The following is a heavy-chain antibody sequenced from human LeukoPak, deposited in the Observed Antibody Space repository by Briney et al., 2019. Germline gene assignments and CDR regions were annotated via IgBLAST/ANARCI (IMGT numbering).Heavy chain of an antibody. CDR3: VRLQPNTGEWAFDI. J-gene: IGHJ3*02. CDR1: GGSISSYY. V-gene: IGHV4-59*01. Sequence: KPSETLSLTCTVSGGSISSYYWSWIRQPPGEGLEWIGYISNSGSTNYNASLKSRVTISVDTSKNQLSLKLSSVTAADTAVYHCVRLQPNTGEWAFDIWGQGTTVTVSS. CDR2: ISNSGST. D-gene: IGHD1-1*01.